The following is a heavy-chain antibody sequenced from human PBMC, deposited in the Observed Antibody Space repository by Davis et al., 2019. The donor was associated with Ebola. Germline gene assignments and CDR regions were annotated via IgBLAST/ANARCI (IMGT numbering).Heavy chain of an antibody. V-gene: IGHV3-33*01. CDR1: GFNFSSYG. CDR2: IWVDGNKK. D-gene: IGHD3-10*01. Sequence: GESLKISCAASGFNFSSYGMHWVRLAPGKGLEWVAVIWVDGNKKYYADSVKGRFTISRDNSKKTLFLQMNSLRVEDSAVYYCARPIYDSGTYYGETSYYYGMDVWGKGTTVTVSS. J-gene: IGHJ6*04. CDR3: ARPIYDSGTYYGETSYYYGMDV.